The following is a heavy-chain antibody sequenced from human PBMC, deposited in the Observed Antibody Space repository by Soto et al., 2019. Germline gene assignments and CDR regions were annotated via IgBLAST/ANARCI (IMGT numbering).Heavy chain of an antibody. Sequence: TSESLSLTCTVSGGSNTSNYWSWIRQSPGKGLEWIGYIHYSENIKYNPSLTSRVTISLDTSKNQFSLKLSSMTAADTAVYYCAAEGGSKTFWGQGILVTVSS. J-gene: IGHJ4*02. CDR3: AAEGGSKTF. D-gene: IGHD3-16*01. CDR2: IHYSENI. V-gene: IGHV4-59*01. CDR1: GGSNTSNY.